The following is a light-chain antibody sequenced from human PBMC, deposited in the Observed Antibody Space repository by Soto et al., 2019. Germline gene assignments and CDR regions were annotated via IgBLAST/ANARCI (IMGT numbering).Light chain of an antibody. Sequence: QLVLTQPPSASGTPGQRVTISCSGSSSNIGSNYVYWYQQLPGTAPKLLIYRNNQRPSGVPDRFSGSKSGTSASLAISGLRSEYEADYYCAAWDDSLSVVFGGGTKVTVL. CDR1: SSNIGSNY. V-gene: IGLV1-47*01. CDR3: AAWDDSLSVV. CDR2: RNN. J-gene: IGLJ2*01.